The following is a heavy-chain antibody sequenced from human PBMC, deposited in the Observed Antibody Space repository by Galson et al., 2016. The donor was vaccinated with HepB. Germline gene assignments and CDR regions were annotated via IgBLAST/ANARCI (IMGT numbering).Heavy chain of an antibody. CDR2: INPNSGDT. V-gene: IGHV1-2*04. CDR1: GYTFNNYY. CDR3: AREPYTSSYFDY. D-gene: IGHD6-6*01. J-gene: IGHJ4*02. Sequence: SVKVSCKASGYTFNNYYIHWVRQAPGQGLDWMGWINPNSGDTRYAQKFQGWVTMTRDTSITTAYMDLNRLRSDDTAVYFCAREPYTSSYFDYWGQGTLVTVSS.